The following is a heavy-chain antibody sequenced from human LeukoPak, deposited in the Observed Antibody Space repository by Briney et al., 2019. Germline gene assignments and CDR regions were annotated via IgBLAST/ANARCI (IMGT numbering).Heavy chain of an antibody. V-gene: IGHV3-23*01. D-gene: IGHD3-3*01. CDR2: ISGSGGST. J-gene: IGHJ6*02. CDR1: GFTFSSYA. Sequence: GGSLRLSCAASGFTFSSYAMSWVRQAPGKGLEWVSAISGSGGSTYYADSVKGRFTISRDNAKNTLYLQMNSLRAEDTAVYYCARVGRHTIFGVVNTGYYYYGMDVWGQGTTVTVSS. CDR3: ARVGRHTIFGVVNTGYYYYGMDV.